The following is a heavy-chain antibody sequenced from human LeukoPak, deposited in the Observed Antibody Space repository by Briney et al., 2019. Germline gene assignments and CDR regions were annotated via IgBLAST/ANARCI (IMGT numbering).Heavy chain of an antibody. D-gene: IGHD5-24*01. J-gene: IGHJ4*02. CDR1: GFTLSSYW. CDR3: AREMATTLDY. V-gene: IGHV3-7*01. CDR2: IKQDGSEK. Sequence: PGGSLRLSCAASGFTLSSYWVSWVRQAPGQGLEGVANIKQDGSEKYHVDSVKGRFTISRDKAKNSLYLQMNSLRAEDTAVYYCAREMATTLDYWGQETLVTVSS.